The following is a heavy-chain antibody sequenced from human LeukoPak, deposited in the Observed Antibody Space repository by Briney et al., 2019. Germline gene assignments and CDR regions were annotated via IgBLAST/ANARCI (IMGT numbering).Heavy chain of an antibody. V-gene: IGHV4-59*08. CDR1: GGSISSYY. CDR2: IYYSGSA. CDR3: ARHMRGRVWLGSFDY. Sequence: SETLSLTCTVSGGSISSYYWSWIRQPPGKGLEWIGYIYYSGSANYNPSLKSRVTTSVDTSKNQFSLKLSSVTAADTAVYYCARHMRGRVWLGSFDYWGQGTLVTVSS. D-gene: IGHD5-12*01. J-gene: IGHJ4*02.